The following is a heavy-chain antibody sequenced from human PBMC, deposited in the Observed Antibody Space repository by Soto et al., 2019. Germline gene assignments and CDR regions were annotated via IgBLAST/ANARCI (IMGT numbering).Heavy chain of an antibody. V-gene: IGHV3-48*02. Sequence: GGSLRLSCAASGFTFGGYSMNWARQAPGKGLEWISYISSLSSPRYYAESVEGRFIISRDNAKNSLYLQMNSLRDEDTAVYFCVREDILGARSFDYWGQGTRVTVSS. CDR1: GFTFGGYS. D-gene: IGHD1-26*01. J-gene: IGHJ4*02. CDR2: ISSLSSPR. CDR3: VREDILGARSFDY.